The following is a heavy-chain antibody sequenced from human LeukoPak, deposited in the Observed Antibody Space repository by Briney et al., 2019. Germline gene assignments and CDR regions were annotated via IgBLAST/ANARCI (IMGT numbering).Heavy chain of an antibody. CDR2: IKDDGSET. CDR1: GFNFRDHW. V-gene: IGHV3-7*03. Sequence: GGSLRLSCAVSGFNFRDHWMDWVRQAPGKGLQWVGHIKDDGSETYYLDSLKGRFSISRDNTNNALYLQMNSLRVEDTAVYYCVKNDGWFHLAQWGQGTLVTVSS. D-gene: IGHD6-19*01. J-gene: IGHJ4*02. CDR3: VKNDGWFHLAQ.